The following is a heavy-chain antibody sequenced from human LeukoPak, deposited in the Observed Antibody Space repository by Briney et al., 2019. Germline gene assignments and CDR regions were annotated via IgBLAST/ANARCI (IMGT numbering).Heavy chain of an antibody. CDR3: AKFDTYSGYGDG. D-gene: IGHD5-12*01. CDR2: ISGSGGST. J-gene: IGHJ4*02. CDR1: GFTFSSYA. Sequence: GGSLRLSCAASGFTFSSYAMSGVRQAPGKGLEWVSAISGSGGSTYYADSVKGRFTISRDNSKNTLYLQMNSLRAEDTAVYYCAKFDTYSGYGDGWGQGTLVTVSS. V-gene: IGHV3-23*01.